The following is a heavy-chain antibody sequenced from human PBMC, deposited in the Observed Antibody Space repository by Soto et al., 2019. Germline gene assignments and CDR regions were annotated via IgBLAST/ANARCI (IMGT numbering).Heavy chain of an antibody. CDR1: GGSISTYY. CDR2: IDYSGST. J-gene: IGHJ6*03. CDR3: ARGYYYMDV. Sequence: SETLSLTCTVSGGSISTYYWSWIRQPPGKGLEWIGYIDYSGSTNYNPSLKSRVTISVDTSKNHFSLKLSSVTAADTAVYYCARGYYYMDVWGKGTMVTVSS. V-gene: IGHV4-59*01.